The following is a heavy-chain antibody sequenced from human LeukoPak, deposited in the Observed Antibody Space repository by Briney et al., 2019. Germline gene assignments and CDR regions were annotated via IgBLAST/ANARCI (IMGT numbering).Heavy chain of an antibody. CDR3: AREISSSDAFDI. CDR2: INHSGST. J-gene: IGHJ3*02. V-gene: IGHV4-34*01. D-gene: IGHD6-6*01. CDR1: GGSFSGYY. Sequence: SETLSLTCAVYGGSFSGYYWSWIRQPPGKGLEWIGEINHSGSTNYNPSLKSRVTISVDTSKNQSSLKLSSVTAADTAVYYCAREISSSDAFDIWGQGTMVTVSS.